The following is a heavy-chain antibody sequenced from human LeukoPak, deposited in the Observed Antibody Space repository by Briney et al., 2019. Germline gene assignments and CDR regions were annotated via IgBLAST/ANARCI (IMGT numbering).Heavy chain of an antibody. CDR2: IHYSGNT. J-gene: IGHJ4*02. V-gene: IGHV4-39*01. CDR1: GGSTSSSNFY. CDR3: ARLGAGPTYYDFWSGYSSFCFDY. D-gene: IGHD3-3*01. Sequence: PSETLSLTCTVSGGSTSSSNFYWGWIRQPPGMGLEWIGGIHYSGNTYYNPSLKSRVTISIDTSKNQFSLKLSSVTAADTAVYYCARLGAGPTYYDFWSGYSSFCFDYWGQGTLVTVSS.